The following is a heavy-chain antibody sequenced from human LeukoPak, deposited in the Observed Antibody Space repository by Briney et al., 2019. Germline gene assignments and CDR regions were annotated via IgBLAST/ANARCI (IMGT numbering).Heavy chain of an antibody. D-gene: IGHD2-2*03. CDR2: ISAYNGNT. Sequence: GASVKVSCKASGYTFTSYGISWVRQAPGQGLEWMGWISAYNGNTNYAQKLQGRVTMTTDTSTSTAYMELRSLRSDDTAVYYCARDGRVGIVVVPAAMYADYWGQGTLVTVSS. V-gene: IGHV1-18*01. CDR1: GYTFTSYG. CDR3: ARDGRVGIVVVPAAMYADY. J-gene: IGHJ4*02.